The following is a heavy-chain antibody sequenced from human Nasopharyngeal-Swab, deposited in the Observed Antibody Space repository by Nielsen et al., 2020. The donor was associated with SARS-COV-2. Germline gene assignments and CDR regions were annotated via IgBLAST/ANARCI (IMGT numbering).Heavy chain of an antibody. J-gene: IGHJ4*02. D-gene: IGHD3-10*01. CDR2: IFSNDEK. CDR3: ARIWGYYYGSGSYYYFDY. V-gene: IGHV2-26*01. Sequence: WIRQPPGKALEWLAHIFSNDEKSYSTSLKNRLTISKDTSKSQVVLTMTNMDPVDTATYYCARIWGYYYGSGSYYYFDYWGQGNLVTVSS.